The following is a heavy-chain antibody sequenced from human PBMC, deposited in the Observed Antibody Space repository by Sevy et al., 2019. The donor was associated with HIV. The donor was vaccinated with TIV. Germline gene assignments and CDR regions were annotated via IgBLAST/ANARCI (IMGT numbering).Heavy chain of an antibody. V-gene: IGHV3-11*01. CDR1: GFTFSDYY. CDR3: ARASTVTLAEYFQH. J-gene: IGHJ1*01. D-gene: IGHD4-17*01. Sequence: GGSRRLSCAASGFTFSDYYMSWIRQAPGKGLEWVSYISSSGSTIYYADSVKGRFTISRDNAKNSLYLQMNSLRAEDTAVYYCARASTVTLAEYFQHWGQGTLVTVSS. CDR2: ISSSGSTI.